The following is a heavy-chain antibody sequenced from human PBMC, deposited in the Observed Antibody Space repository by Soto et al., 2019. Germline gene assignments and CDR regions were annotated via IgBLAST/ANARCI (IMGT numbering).Heavy chain of an antibody. V-gene: IGHV3-23*01. CDR1: GFTFSSSA. Sequence: EVQLLDSGGGLVQPGGSLRLYCAASGFTFSSSAMSWVRQAPGKGLEWVSAVSGSGGTTYYADSVRGRFTISRDNSKNTLYLQMNSLTAEDTAIYFCARCTVDTIVTSGWCHYLDPWGQGTLVTVSS. CDR3: ARCTVDTIVTSGWCHYLDP. J-gene: IGHJ5*02. CDR2: VSGSGGTT. D-gene: IGHD6-19*01.